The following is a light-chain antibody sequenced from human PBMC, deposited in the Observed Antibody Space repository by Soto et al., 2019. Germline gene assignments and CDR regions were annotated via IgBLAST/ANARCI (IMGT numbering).Light chain of an antibody. V-gene: IGKV3-20*01. CDR1: QSVGTSY. Sequence: VMTQSTATLSVSPGERATLPCRASQSVGTSYLAWYQQKPGQAARLLIYAASSRATGITDRFTGSGSGTDFALTITRLEPEDVAVYFCQPHGSSPLTVGGGTKVDIK. J-gene: IGKJ4*01. CDR2: AAS. CDR3: QPHGSSPLT.